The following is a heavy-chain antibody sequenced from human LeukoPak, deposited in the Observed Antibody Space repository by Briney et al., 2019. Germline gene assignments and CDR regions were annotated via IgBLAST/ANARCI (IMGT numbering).Heavy chain of an antibody. CDR2: INPNSGGT. J-gene: IGHJ5*02. Sequence: EASVKVSCKASGYTFTGYYMHWVRQAPGQGLEWMGWINPNSGGTNYAQKLQGRVTMTTDTSTSTAYMELRSLRSDDTAVYYCARRWFGEFYWFDPWGQGTLVTVSS. D-gene: IGHD3-10*01. V-gene: IGHV1-2*02. CDR3: ARRWFGEFYWFDP. CDR1: GYTFTGYY.